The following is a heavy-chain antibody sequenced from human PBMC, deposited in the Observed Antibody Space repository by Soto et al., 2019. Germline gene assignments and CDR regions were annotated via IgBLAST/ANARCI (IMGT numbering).Heavy chain of an antibody. J-gene: IGHJ4*02. CDR3: ARLNYYDSSGYYRDY. CDR2: IYYSGIT. CDR1: GGSISSYY. D-gene: IGHD3-22*01. V-gene: IGHV4-59*01. Sequence: PSETLSLTCTVSGGSISSYYWSWIRQPPGKGLEWIGYIYYSGITNYNPSLKSRVTISVDTSKNQFSLKLSSVTAADTAVYYCARLNYYDSSGYYRDYWGQGTMVTVSS.